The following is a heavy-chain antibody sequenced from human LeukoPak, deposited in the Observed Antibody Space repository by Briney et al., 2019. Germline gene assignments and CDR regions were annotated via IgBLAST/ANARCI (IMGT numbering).Heavy chain of an antibody. J-gene: IGHJ4*02. CDR1: GYTFTSYY. Sequence: ASVKVSCKASGYTFTSYYMHWVRQAPGQGLEWMGIINPSGGSTSYAQKFQGRVTMTRDTSTSTVYMELSSLRSEDTAVYYCARLRFEGPHGESIVVVPAAIRDYYFDYWGQGTLVTVSS. CDR3: ARLRFEGPHGESIVVVPAAIRDYYFDY. V-gene: IGHV1-46*01. D-gene: IGHD2-2*02. CDR2: INPSGGST.